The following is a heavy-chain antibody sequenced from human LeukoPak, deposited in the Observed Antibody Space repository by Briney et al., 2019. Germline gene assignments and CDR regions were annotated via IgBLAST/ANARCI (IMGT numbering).Heavy chain of an antibody. CDR3: ARRGYGSGNYYYPN. D-gene: IGHD3-10*01. Sequence: GESLQISCKGSGYIFTNHYIGWVRLLPGKGLEWMGIIYPGDSDTRYSPSIQGQVTISADKSISTAYLQWSSLKASDTAMYYCARRGYGSGNYYYPNWGQGTLVTVSS. J-gene: IGHJ4*02. CDR2: IYPGDSDT. V-gene: IGHV5-51*01. CDR1: GYIFTNHY.